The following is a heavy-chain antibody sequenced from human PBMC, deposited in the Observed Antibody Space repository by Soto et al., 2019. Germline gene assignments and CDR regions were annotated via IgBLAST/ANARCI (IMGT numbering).Heavy chain of an antibody. Sequence: PSETLSLTCTVSGGSISSYYWSWIRQPPGKGLEWIGYIYYSGSTNYNPSLKSRVTISVDTSKNQFSLKLSSVTAADTAVYYCARDAEMVYDSSGFNWFDPWGQGTRVTVSS. CDR2: IYYSGST. V-gene: IGHV4-59*01. J-gene: IGHJ5*02. CDR3: ARDAEMVYDSSGFNWFDP. CDR1: GGSISSYY. D-gene: IGHD3-22*01.